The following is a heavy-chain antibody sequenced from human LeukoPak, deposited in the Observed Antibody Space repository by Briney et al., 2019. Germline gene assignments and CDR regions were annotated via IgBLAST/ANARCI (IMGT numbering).Heavy chain of an antibody. Sequence: ASVKVSCKASGYTFTGYYMHWVRQAPGQGLEWMGWINPNSGGTNYAQKFQGRVTMTRNTSISTAYMELSSLRSEDTAVYYCARRFDWLYNWFDPWGQGTLVTVSS. D-gene: IGHD3-9*01. CDR3: ARRFDWLYNWFDP. V-gene: IGHV1-2*02. CDR2: INPNSGGT. CDR1: GYTFTGYY. J-gene: IGHJ5*02.